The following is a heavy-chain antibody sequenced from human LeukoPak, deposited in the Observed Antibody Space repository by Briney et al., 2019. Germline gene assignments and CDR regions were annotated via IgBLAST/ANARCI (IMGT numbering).Heavy chain of an antibody. CDR3: AKNYDDATGVMVDDAFDV. CDR2: ISYSGNT. V-gene: IGHV4-39*07. D-gene: IGHD3-22*01. CDR1: GDSISTIVYY. Sequence: PSETLSLICSVSGDSISTIVYYWGWIRQPPGRGLEWIGTISYSGNTYYNPSLKSRVTISVDTSKNQFSLKLSSVTTADTALYYCAKNYDDATGVMVDDAFDVWGQGTLVTVSS. J-gene: IGHJ3*01.